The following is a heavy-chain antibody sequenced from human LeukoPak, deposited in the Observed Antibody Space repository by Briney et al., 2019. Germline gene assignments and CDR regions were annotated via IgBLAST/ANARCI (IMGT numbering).Heavy chain of an antibody. CDR2: IRSKTYGGTT. Sequence: PGGSLRLSCIASGFTFSDYAMSWFRQAPGKGLEWVGFIRSKTYGGTTEYAASVKGRFTISRDDSKSIAYLQMNSLKTEDTALYYCTRDSTWTAFDIWGQGTMVTVFS. CDR1: GFTFSDYA. D-gene: IGHD1-1*01. CDR3: TRDSTWTAFDI. V-gene: IGHV3-49*03. J-gene: IGHJ3*02.